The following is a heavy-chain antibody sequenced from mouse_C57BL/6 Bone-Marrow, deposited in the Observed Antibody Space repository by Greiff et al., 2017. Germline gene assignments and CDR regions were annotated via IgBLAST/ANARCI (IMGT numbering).Heavy chain of an antibody. Sequence: QVQLQQSGAELVKPGASVKISCKASGYAFSSYWMNWVQQRPGKGLEWIGQIYPGDGDTNYNGKFKGKATLTADKSSSTAYMQLSNLASEDSAVYLCARRGSWLLFDYWGQGTTLTVSS. CDR3: ARRGSWLLFDY. J-gene: IGHJ2*01. V-gene: IGHV1-80*01. CDR2: IYPGDGDT. CDR1: GYAFSSYW. D-gene: IGHD2-3*01.